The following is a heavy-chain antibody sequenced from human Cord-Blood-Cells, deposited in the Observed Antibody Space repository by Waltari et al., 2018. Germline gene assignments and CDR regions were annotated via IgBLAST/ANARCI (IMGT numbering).Heavy chain of an antibody. CDR1: GGSFSGYY. V-gene: IGHV4-34*01. D-gene: IGHD3-22*01. J-gene: IGHJ4*02. Sequence: QVQLQQWGAGLLKPSETLSLTCAVYGGSFSGYYWSWIRQPPGKGLEWSGEINHSGSTNYNPYHKSRVTISVDTSKNQFSLKLSSVTAADTAVYYCARGRRQPLYFIGSGYYFDYWGQGTLVTVSS. CDR3: ARGRRQPLYFIGSGYYFDY. CDR2: INHSGST.